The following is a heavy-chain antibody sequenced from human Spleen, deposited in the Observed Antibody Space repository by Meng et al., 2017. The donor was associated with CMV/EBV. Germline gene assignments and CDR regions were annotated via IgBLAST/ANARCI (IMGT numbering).Heavy chain of an antibody. Sequence: YSLSWIRRAPGKGLGWVSYISSSGRTIYYADAVKGRFTISRDNAKNSLYLQMNSLRAEDTAVYYCARPSRSTGYSSSWYSHAEYFQHWGQGTLVTVSS. J-gene: IGHJ1*01. V-gene: IGHV3-11*04. CDR1: YS. CDR2: ISSSGRTI. D-gene: IGHD6-13*01. CDR3: ARPSRSTGYSSSWYSHAEYFQH.